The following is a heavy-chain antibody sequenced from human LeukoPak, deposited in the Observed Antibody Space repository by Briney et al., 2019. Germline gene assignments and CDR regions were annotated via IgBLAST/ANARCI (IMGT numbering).Heavy chain of an antibody. J-gene: IGHJ4*02. D-gene: IGHD3-3*01. CDR1: GFICSSYS. CDR2: ISSSSSYI. CDR3: ARDYDFWSGYLNPPFDY. Sequence: GGSLRLSCAASGFICSSYSMNWVRQAPGKGLEWVSSISSSSSYIYYADSVKGRFTISRDNAKNSLYLQMNSLRAEDTAVYYCARDYDFWSGYLNPPFDYWGQGTLVTVSS. V-gene: IGHV3-21*01.